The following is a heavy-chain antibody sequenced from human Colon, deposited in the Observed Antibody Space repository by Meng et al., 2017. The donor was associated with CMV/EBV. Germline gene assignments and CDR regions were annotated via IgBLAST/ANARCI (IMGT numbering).Heavy chain of an antibody. CDR1: GGTFNTYS. Sequence: SVKVSCKASGGTFNTYSINWVRQAPGQGLEWVGGIIPILSKSNYAQKFQDRVTITTDESTSTAYMELSSLRSEDTAVYYCASRLRFLEWSSPYYGMDVWGQGTTVTVSS. V-gene: IGHV1-69*16. J-gene: IGHJ6*02. D-gene: IGHD3-3*01. CDR2: IIPILSKS. CDR3: ASRLRFLEWSSPYYGMDV.